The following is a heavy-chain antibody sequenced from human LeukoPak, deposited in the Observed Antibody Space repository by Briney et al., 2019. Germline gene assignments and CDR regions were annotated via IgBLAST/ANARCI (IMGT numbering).Heavy chain of an antibody. D-gene: IGHD1-1*01. CDR3: ARYDTTGTTLGWFDP. CDR1: GYTFTGYY. Sequence: ASVKVSCKASGYTFTGYYMHWVRQAPGQGLEWMGWINPNSGGTNYAQKFQGRVTMTRDTSISTAYMELSRLRSDDTAVYYCARYDTTGTTLGWFDPWGQGTLVTVSS. V-gene: IGHV1-2*02. J-gene: IGHJ5*02. CDR2: INPNSGGT.